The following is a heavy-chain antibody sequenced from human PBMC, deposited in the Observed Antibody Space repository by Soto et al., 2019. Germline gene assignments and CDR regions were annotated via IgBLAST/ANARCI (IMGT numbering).Heavy chain of an antibody. CDR2: ISYDGSNK. CDR3: AKDPGRFLEWLFDY. Sequence: QVQLVESGGGVVQPGRSLRLSCAASGFTFSSYGMHWVRQAPGKGLEWVAVISYDGSNKYYADSVKGRFTISRDNSKNTLYLQMNSLRAEDTAVYYCAKDPGRFLEWLFDYWGQGTLVTVSS. J-gene: IGHJ4*02. CDR1: GFTFSSYG. D-gene: IGHD3-3*01. V-gene: IGHV3-30*18.